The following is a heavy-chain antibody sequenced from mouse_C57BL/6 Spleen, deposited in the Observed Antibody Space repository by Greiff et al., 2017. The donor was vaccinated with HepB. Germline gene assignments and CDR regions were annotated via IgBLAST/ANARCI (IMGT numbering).Heavy chain of an antibody. CDR3: AYGPPNYAMDY. CDR1: GYAFSSSW. CDR2: IYPGDGDT. V-gene: IGHV1-82*01. J-gene: IGHJ4*01. Sequence: VKLQESGPELVKPGASVKISCKASGYAFSSSWMNWVKQRPGKGLEWIGRIYPGDGDTNYNGKFKGKATLTADKSSSTAYMQLSSLTSEDSAVYFCAYGPPNYAMDYWGQGTSVTVSS. D-gene: IGHD1-1*02.